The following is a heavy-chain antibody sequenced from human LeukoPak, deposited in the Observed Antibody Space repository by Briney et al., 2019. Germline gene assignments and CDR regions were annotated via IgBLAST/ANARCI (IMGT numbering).Heavy chain of an antibody. Sequence: PGGSLRLSRAASGFTFSIYAMSWVRQAPGKGLEWVSAISGSGGSTYYADSVKGRFTISRDNSKNTLYLQMNSLRAEDTAVYYCAKEPRDCTGGTCYSVGGYYFHYCGQGTLVTVSS. CDR2: ISGSGGST. CDR1: GFTFSIYA. J-gene: IGHJ4*02. V-gene: IGHV3-23*01. CDR3: AKEPRDCTGGTCYSVGGYYFHY. D-gene: IGHD2-15*01.